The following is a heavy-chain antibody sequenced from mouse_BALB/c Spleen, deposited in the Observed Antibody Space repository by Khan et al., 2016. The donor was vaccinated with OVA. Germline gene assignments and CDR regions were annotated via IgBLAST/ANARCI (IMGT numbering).Heavy chain of an antibody. CDR2: INPDSSTI. J-gene: IGHJ3*01. D-gene: IGHD2-14*01. CDR3: ARPYRYDGRAWFAY. CDR1: GFDFSRYW. V-gene: IGHV4-1*02. Sequence: EVKLLESGGGLVQPGGSLKLSCAASGFDFSRYWMSWVRQAPGQGLEWIGEINPDSSTINYTPSLKDKFIISRDNAKNTLYLQMSIVRSEDTALYYCARPYRYDGRAWFAYWGQGTLVTVSA.